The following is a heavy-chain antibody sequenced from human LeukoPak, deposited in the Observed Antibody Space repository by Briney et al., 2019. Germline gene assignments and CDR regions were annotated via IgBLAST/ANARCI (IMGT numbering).Heavy chain of an antibody. CDR3: AISSTAGGGY. CDR2: INQDGSER. CDR1: GFTFSSYW. D-gene: IGHD3-10*01. V-gene: IGHV3-7*03. J-gene: IGHJ4*02. Sequence: GGSLRLSCAASGFTFSSYWISWVRQAPGKGPEWVANINQDGSERYYVDSVRGRFTISRDNAKNSLYLQVNSLRTEDTAVYYCAISSTAGGGYWGQGTLVTVSS.